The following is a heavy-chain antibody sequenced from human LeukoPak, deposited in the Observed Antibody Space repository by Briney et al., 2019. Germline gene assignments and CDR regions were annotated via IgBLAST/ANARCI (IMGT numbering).Heavy chain of an antibody. CDR1: GFGFSASN. D-gene: IGHD6-13*01. V-gene: IGHV3-73*01. CDR2: IKGKPNTSAT. Sequence: GGSLRLSCVASGFGFSASNIHWVRQASGKGLEWVGRIKGKPNTSATSYAASVQGRFTISRDNSKNTAYLQMDSLKIEDTAFYYCSREGTTAPAGTALDHWGQGTLVIVSS. CDR3: SREGTTAPAGTALDH. J-gene: IGHJ4*02.